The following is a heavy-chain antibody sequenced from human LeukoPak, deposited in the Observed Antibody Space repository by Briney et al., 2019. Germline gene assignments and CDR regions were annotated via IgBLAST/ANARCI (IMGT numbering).Heavy chain of an antibody. CDR1: GFTFTSHW. Sequence: KAGGSLRLSCAASGFTFTSHWMHWVRQAPGRGLVWVSRISNDGSATSYADSVKGRFTISRDNSKNTLYLQMNSLRAEDTAVYYCARSRGVAAIDYWGQGTLVTVSS. D-gene: IGHD2-15*01. CDR2: ISNDGSAT. V-gene: IGHV3-74*01. J-gene: IGHJ4*02. CDR3: ARSRGVAAIDY.